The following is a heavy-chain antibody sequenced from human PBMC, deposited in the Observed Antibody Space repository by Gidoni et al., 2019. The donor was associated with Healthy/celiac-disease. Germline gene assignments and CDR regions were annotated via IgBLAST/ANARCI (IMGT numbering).Heavy chain of an antibody. J-gene: IGHJ5*02. V-gene: IGHV3-11*06. CDR3: ARVGPALNWFDP. Sequence: QVQLVESGGGLVKPGGSLSLYCAASGFTFSDYYMSWIRQAPGKGLEWVSYISSSSSYTNYADSVKGRFTISRDNAKNSLYLQMNSLRAEDTAVYYCARVGPALNWFDPWGQGTLVTVSS. CDR2: ISSSSSYT. CDR1: GFTFSDYY.